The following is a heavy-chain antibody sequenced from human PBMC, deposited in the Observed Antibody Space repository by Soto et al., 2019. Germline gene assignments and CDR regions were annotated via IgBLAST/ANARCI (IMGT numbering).Heavy chain of an antibody. J-gene: IGHJ6*02. Sequence: SLRLSCAASGFTFSSYWMSWVRQAPGKGLEWVTNIKQDGSEKYYVDSVKGRFTISRDNAKNSLYLQMNSLRAEDTAVYYCAREPPPRTAYYDILTGYSEMGRTKAYYYYYGMDVWGQGTTVTVSS. CDR2: IKQDGSEK. V-gene: IGHV3-7*01. CDR3: AREPPPRTAYYDILTGYSEMGRTKAYYYYYGMDV. D-gene: IGHD3-9*01. CDR1: GFTFSSYW.